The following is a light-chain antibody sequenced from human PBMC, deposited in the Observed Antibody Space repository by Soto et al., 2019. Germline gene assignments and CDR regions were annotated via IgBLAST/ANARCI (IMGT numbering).Light chain of an antibody. J-gene: IGKJ1*01. CDR3: QQYYSYPWT. V-gene: IGKV1-8*01. CDR1: QGISRY. Sequence: AIRMTQSPSSFSASTGDSVTITCRASQGISRYLAWYQQKPGKAPKLLIYAASTLQSGFPSRFSGSGSGTDFTLTIRCLQSEDFATYYCQQYYSYPWTFGQGTKVEIK. CDR2: AAS.